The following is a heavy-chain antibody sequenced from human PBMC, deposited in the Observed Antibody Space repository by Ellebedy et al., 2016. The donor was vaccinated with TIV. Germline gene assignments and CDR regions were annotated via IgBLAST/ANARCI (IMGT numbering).Heavy chain of an antibody. CDR2: IKQDGSEK. D-gene: IGHD3-10*01. V-gene: IGHV3-7*01. CDR1: GFTFSSYW. Sequence: GESLKISCAASGFTFSSYWMSWVRQAPGKGLEWVANIKQDGSEKYYADSVKGRFTISRDNAKNSLYLQMNSLRAEDTAVYYCARDPLGYYFDYWGQGTLVTVSS. CDR3: ARDPLGYYFDY. J-gene: IGHJ4*02.